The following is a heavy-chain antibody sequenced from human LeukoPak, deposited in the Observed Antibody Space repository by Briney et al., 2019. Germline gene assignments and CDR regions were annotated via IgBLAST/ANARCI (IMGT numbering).Heavy chain of an antibody. Sequence: GGSLRLSCAASGFTFSDYYMSWTRQAPGKGLEWVSYISSSGSTIYYADSVKGRFTISRDNAKNSLYLQMNSLRAEDTAVYYCARDKRSSGWYDSGEWYFDYWGQGTLVTVSS. J-gene: IGHJ4*02. D-gene: IGHD6-19*01. CDR1: GFTFSDYY. V-gene: IGHV3-11*01. CDR2: ISSSGSTI. CDR3: ARDKRSSGWYDSGEWYFDY.